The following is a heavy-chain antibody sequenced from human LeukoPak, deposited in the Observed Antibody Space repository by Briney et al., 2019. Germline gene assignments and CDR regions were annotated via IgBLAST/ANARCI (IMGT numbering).Heavy chain of an antibody. CDR2: IYYSGST. D-gene: IGHD6-13*01. V-gene: IGHV4-59*01. CDR1: GGSISSYY. CDR3: ARDTIAAADS. J-gene: IGHJ5*02. Sequence: SETLSLTCTVSGGSISSYYWSWIRQPPGKGLEWIGYIYYSGSTNYNPSLKSRVTISVDTSKNQFSLKLSSVTAADTAVYYCARDTIAAADSWGQGTLVTVSS.